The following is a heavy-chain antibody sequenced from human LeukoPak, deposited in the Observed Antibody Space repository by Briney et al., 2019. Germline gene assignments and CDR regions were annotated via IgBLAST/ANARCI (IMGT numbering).Heavy chain of an antibody. CDR1: GFXFSRYW. Sequence: GGSLRLSCAASGFXFSRYWIHWVRQAPGKGLVWVSRIGDDGSTTAYADSVKGRFTISRDNAKNTLYLQMNSLRAEDTAVYYCARASRGNWFDPWGQGTLVTVSS. V-gene: IGHV3-74*01. D-gene: IGHD3-10*01. CDR3: ARASRGNWFDP. J-gene: IGHJ5*02. CDR2: IGDDGSTT.